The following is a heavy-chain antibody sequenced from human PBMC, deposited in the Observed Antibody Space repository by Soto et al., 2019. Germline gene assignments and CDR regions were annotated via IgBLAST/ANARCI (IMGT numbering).Heavy chain of an antibody. CDR1: GFTLSGYA. D-gene: IGHD6-6*01. Sequence: EVQLAESGGGLAQPGGSLRLSCAASGFTLSGYAMDCVRQAPGKGLEYVSGISSNGVGTYYANSVQGRFTISRDNSKNTVYLQMGSLRPEDMAVYYCARRSRPDFYYTDVWGKGTTVPVSS. CDR2: ISSNGVGT. J-gene: IGHJ6*03. CDR3: ARRSRPDFYYTDV. V-gene: IGHV3-64*01.